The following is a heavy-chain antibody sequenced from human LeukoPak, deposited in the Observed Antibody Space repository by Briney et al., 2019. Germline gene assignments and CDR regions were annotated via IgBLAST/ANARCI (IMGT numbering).Heavy chain of an antibody. CDR1: GGSFSGYY. V-gene: IGHV4-34*01. CDR3: ARALSKYSSGWYSSRGGLDY. J-gene: IGHJ4*02. D-gene: IGHD6-19*01. Sequence: SETLSLTCAVYGGSFSGYYWSWIRQPPGKGLEWIGEINHSGSTNYNPSLKSRVAISVDTSKNQFSLKLSSVTAADTAVYYCARALSKYSSGWYSSRGGLDYWGQGTLVTVSS. CDR2: INHSGST.